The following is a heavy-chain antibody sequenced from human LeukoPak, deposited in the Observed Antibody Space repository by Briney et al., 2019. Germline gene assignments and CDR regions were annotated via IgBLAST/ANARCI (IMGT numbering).Heavy chain of an antibody. D-gene: IGHD3-10*01. CDR3: ARGLWFGDENPPYFDY. J-gene: IGHJ4*02. Sequence: SETLSLTCSVSGGSISSSNYYWSWIRQPAGKGLEWIGRIYTSESTNYNPSLKSRVTISVDTSRNQFSLKLSPVTAADTAVYYCARGLWFGDENPPYFDYWGQGILVTVSS. CDR2: IYTSEST. V-gene: IGHV4-61*02. CDR1: GGSISSSNYY.